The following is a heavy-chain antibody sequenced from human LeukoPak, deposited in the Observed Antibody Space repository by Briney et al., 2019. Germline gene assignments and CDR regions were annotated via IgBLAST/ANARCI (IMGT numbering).Heavy chain of an antibody. J-gene: IGHJ3*02. CDR1: GFTFSSYP. Sequence: PGGPLRLSCAASGFTFSSYPMNWVRQAPGKGLEWVSSISSSSSYTFYADSVKGRFTISRDNAKNSLYLQMNSLRAEDTAVYYCAREVAFDMWGQGTMVTVSS. V-gene: IGHV3-21*06. CDR3: AREVAFDM. CDR2: ISSSSSYT.